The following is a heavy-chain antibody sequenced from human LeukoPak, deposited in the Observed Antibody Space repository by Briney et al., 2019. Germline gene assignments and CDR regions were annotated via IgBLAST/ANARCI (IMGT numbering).Heavy chain of an antibody. D-gene: IGHD3-10*01. CDR3: ARGPRFGSS. J-gene: IGHJ5*02. Sequence: GASVKVACKASGHSFTDFAMHWVRQAPGQRPEWMGWINTANGNTRYSQKLQGRVTITGDTSASTAYMELSSLTSQDTAVYYCARGPRFGSSWGQGTLVTVSS. V-gene: IGHV1-3*04. CDR2: INTANGNT. CDR1: GHSFTDFA.